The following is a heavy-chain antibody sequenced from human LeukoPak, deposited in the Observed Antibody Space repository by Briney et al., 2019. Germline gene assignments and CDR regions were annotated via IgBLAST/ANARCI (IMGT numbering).Heavy chain of an antibody. CDR2: IYYSGST. CDR3: ARRRRYDYVWGSHDY. D-gene: IGHD3-16*01. J-gene: IGHJ4*02. Sequence: PETLSLTCTVSGGSISSSSYYWGWIRQPPGKGLEWIGSIYYSGSTYYNPSLKSRVTISVDTSENQFSLKLSSVTAADTAVYYCARRRRYDYVWGSHDYWGQGTLVTVSS. V-gene: IGHV4-39*01. CDR1: GGSISSSSYY.